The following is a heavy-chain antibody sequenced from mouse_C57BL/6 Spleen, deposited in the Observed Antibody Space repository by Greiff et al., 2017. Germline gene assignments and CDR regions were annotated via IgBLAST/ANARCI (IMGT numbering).Heavy chain of an antibody. Sequence: QVQLQQPGAELVRPGTSVKLSCKASGYTFTSYWMHWVKQRPGQGLEWIGVIDPSDSYTNYNQKFKGKATLTVDTSSSTAYMQLSSLTSEDSAVYYCAKGGDGGSWFAYWGQGTLVTVSA. V-gene: IGHV1-59*01. CDR2: IDPSDSYT. CDR1: GYTFTSYW. J-gene: IGHJ3*01. CDR3: AKGGDGGSWFAY.